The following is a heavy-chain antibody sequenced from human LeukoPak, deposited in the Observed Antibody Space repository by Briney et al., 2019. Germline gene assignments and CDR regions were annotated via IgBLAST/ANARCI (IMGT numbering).Heavy chain of an antibody. CDR2: INHSGST. D-gene: IGHD3-22*01. V-gene: IGHV4-34*01. Sequence: PSETLSLTCAAYGGSFSGYYWSWIRQPPGKGLEWIGEINHSGSTYYNPSLKSRVTISVDTSKNQFSLKLSSVTAADTAVYYCARVVVITQGPDYWGQGTLVTVSS. J-gene: IGHJ4*02. CDR1: GGSFSGYY. CDR3: ARVVVITQGPDY.